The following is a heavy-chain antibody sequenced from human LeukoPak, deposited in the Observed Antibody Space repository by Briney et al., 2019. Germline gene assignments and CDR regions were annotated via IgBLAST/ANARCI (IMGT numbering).Heavy chain of an antibody. Sequence: SETLSLTFAVSGVSISNSHWWTWVRQPPQKGPEWSGEIKHSGSTTYNPSLNSRVSMSVDKSKNQFSLSLNSVTAADTAVYYCGRESLRDGYNLVGYVDNWGQGTLVIVSS. V-gene: IGHV4-4*02. J-gene: IGHJ4*02. D-gene: IGHD5-24*01. CDR1: GVSISNSHW. CDR3: GRESLRDGYNLVGYVDN. CDR2: IKHSGST.